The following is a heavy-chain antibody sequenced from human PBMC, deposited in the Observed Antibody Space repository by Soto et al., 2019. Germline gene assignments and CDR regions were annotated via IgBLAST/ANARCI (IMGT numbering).Heavy chain of an antibody. D-gene: IGHD5-12*01. V-gene: IGHV1-2*04. J-gene: IGHJ6*03. CDR1: GYTFTGYY. Sequence: ASVKVSCKASGYTFTGYYMHCVRQAPGQGLEWMGWINPNSGGTNYAQKFQGWVTMTRDTSISTAYLHWSSLKASDTAMYYCARSPREYSGYDPRIYYYYMDVWGKGTTVTVSS. CDR2: INPNSGGT. CDR3: ARSPREYSGYDPRIYYYYMDV.